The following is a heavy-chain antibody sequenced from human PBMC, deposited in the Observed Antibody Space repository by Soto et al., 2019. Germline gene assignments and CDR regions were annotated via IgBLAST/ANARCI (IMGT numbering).Heavy chain of an antibody. CDR1: GFTFSSYI. J-gene: IGHJ4*02. Sequence: GGSLRLSCAASGFTFSSYIMSWVRQAPGKGLEWVSSISISSSYIYYADSVNGRFTISRDNAKNSLYLQMNSLRAEDTAVYYCVRFPFDYWGQGTLVTVSS. CDR3: VRFPFDY. CDR2: ISISSSYI. V-gene: IGHV3-21*01. D-gene: IGHD4-17*01.